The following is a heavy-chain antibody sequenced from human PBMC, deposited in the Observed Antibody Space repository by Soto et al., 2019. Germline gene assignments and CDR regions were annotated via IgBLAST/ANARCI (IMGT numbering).Heavy chain of an antibody. CDR1: GFTFSSYS. Sequence: GGSLRLSCAASGFTFSSYSMNWVRQAPGKGLEWVSSISSSSSYIYYADSVKGRFTISRDNAKNSLYLQMNSLRAEDTAVYYCARDFNYSGGSYVLTVCGQGPTVTGS. CDR2: ISSSSSYI. V-gene: IGHV3-21*01. J-gene: IGHJ6*02. D-gene: IGHD5-12*01. CDR3: ARDFNYSGGSYVLTV.